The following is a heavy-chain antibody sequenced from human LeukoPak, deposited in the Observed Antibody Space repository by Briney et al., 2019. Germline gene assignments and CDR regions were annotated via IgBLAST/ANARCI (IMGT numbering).Heavy chain of an antibody. D-gene: IGHD3-3*01. Sequence: GGSLRLSCAASRFVFRNYFMSWVRQAPGKGLEWVASIKNDRSEIYYVDSVRGRYTISRDNTKNSLYLQMSSLRAEDTAVYYCATDRGWRTSGYYLYYFEYWGQGTLVTFSS. CDR1: RFVFRNYF. CDR3: ATDRGWRTSGYYLYYFEY. V-gene: IGHV3-7*01. J-gene: IGHJ4*02. CDR2: IKNDRSEI.